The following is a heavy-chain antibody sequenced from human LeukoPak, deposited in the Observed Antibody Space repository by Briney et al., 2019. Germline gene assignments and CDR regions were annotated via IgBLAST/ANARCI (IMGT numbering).Heavy chain of an antibody. D-gene: IGHD3-10*01. CDR1: GFTFSSFA. V-gene: IGHV3-30*04. J-gene: IGHJ6*03. CDR2: ISYDGSKK. CDR3: ANREVTMVRGVPDYYYYMYV. Sequence: GGSLRLSCAASGFTFSSFAMHWVRQAPGKGLEWVTLISYDGSKKYYADSVKGRFTISRDNSKNTLYLQMNSLRAEDTAVYYCANREVTMVRGVPDYYYYMYVWGKGTTVTISS.